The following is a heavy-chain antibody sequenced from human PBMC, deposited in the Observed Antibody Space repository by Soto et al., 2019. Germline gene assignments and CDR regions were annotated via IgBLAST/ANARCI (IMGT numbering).Heavy chain of an antibody. D-gene: IGHD2-15*01. J-gene: IGHJ4*02. V-gene: IGHV1-8*01. CDR3: ARGQIYCSGGSCYGVYGFDY. CDR2: MNPNSGNT. Sequence: ASVKVSCKASGYTFTSYDINWVRQATGQGLEWMGWMNPNSGNTGYAQRFQGRVTMTRNTSISTAYMELSSLRSEETAVYYCARGQIYCSGGSCYGVYGFDYWGQGTLVTVSS. CDR1: GYTFTSYD.